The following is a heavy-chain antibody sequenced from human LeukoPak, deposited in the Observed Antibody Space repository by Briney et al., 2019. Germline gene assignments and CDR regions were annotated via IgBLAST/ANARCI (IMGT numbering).Heavy chain of an antibody. CDR3: AREVRKLRFLEWPHRMGPYYYYGMDV. Sequence: ASVKVSCKASGYTFTSYYMHWVRQAPGQGLEWVGIINPSGGSTSYAQKFQGRVTMTRDTSTSTVYMELSSLRSEDTAVYYCAREVRKLRFLEWPHRMGPYYYYGMDVWGQGTTVTVSS. V-gene: IGHV1-46*01. D-gene: IGHD3-3*01. CDR2: INPSGGST. CDR1: GYTFTSYY. J-gene: IGHJ6*02.